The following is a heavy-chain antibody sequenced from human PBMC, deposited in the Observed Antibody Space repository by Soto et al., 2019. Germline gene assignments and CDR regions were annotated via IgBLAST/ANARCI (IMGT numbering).Heavy chain of an antibody. D-gene: IGHD3-22*01. CDR2: IRSKTNSYAT. CDR3: TRDPRNYYDSIGSTNWFDP. CDR1: GFTFSGSA. Sequence: GGSLRLSCAASGFTFSGSAMHWVRQASGKGLEWVGRIRSKTNSYATAYAASVKGRFTISRDDSKDTAYLQMNSLKTEDTAVYYCTRDPRNYYDSIGSTNWFDPWGQGTLVTVSS. V-gene: IGHV3-73*01. J-gene: IGHJ5*02.